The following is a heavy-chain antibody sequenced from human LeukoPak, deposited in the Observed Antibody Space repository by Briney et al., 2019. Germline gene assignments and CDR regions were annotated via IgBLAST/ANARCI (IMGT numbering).Heavy chain of an antibody. CDR3: ARVVADIVVVPAAVGAARNYYYYMDV. CDR1: GGSISSGGYS. CDR2: IYHSGST. Sequence: SQTLSLTCTVSGGSISSGGYSWSWIRQPPGKGLEWIGYIYHSGSTYYNPSLKSRVTISVDRSKNQFSLKLSSVTAADTAVYYCARVVADIVVVPAAVGAARNYYYYMDVWGKGTTVTVSS. D-gene: IGHD2-2*01. V-gene: IGHV4-30-2*01. J-gene: IGHJ6*03.